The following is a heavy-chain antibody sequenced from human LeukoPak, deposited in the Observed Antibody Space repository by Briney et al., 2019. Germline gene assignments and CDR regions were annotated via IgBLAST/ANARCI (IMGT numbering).Heavy chain of an antibody. J-gene: IGHJ4*02. CDR3: ARDSSTVTTDVDY. CDR1: GFIFRSYE. V-gene: IGHV3-48*03. D-gene: IGHD4-17*01. Sequence: GGSLRLSCAASGFIFRSYEMNWVRQAPGKGLEWVSYISSSGSTIYSADSVKGRFTISRDNAKNSLYLQMNSLRAEDTAVYYCARDSSTVTTDVDYWGQGTLVTVSS. CDR2: ISSSGSTI.